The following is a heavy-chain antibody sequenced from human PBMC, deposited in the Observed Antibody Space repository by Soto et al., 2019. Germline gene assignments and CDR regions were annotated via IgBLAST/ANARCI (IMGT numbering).Heavy chain of an antibody. J-gene: IGHJ6*02. CDR1: GFTFRTYT. CDR2: IRGFSPYT. Sequence: PGGSLRLSCISSGFTFRTYTMNWVRQAPGKGLEWVSGIRGFSPYTFYAESVKGRFTISRDNAKNSLYLQMNSLRAEDTAVYYCARDRGYDAHDYYYNDMNVWGQGTTGTVSS. CDR3: ARDRGYDAHDYYYNDMNV. V-gene: IGHV3-21*01. D-gene: IGHD2-15*01.